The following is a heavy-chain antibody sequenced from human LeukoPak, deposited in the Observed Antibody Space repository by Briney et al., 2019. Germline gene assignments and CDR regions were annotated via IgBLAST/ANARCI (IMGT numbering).Heavy chain of an antibody. V-gene: IGHV1-24*01. CDR2: FNPENGEI. J-gene: IGHJ4*02. D-gene: IGHD5-18*01. Sequence: ASVKVSCKVAGYTLIQLAVHWVRQAPGKGLEWMGGFNPENGEIIYAQSLEGRVAMTEDTSKDTAYMELSSLGSEDTAVYYCAREFNGGRGYSYGTLDYWGQGTLVTVSS. CDR3: AREFNGGRGYSYGTLDY. CDR1: GYTLIQLA.